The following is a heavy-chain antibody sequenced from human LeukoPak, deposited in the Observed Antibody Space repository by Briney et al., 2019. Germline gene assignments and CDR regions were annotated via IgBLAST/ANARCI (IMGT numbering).Heavy chain of an antibody. J-gene: IGHJ6*02. Sequence: SGGSLRLSCAASGFTFSSYSMNWVRQAPGKGLEWVSSISSSSSYIYYADSVKGRFTISRDNAKNSLYLQMNSLRAEDTAVYYCARAPFRGDYYYGMDVWGQGTTVTVSS. CDR2: ISSSSSYI. CDR1: GFTFSSYS. V-gene: IGHV3-21*01. CDR3: ARAPFRGDYYYGMDV.